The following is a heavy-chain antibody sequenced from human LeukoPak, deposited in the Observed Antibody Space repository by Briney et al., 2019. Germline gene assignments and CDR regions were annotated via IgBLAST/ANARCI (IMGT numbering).Heavy chain of an antibody. Sequence: GGSLRLSCAASGFTVSSNYMSWVRQAPGKGLEWVSVIYIGGNTYYADSVKGRFTISRDSSKNTPYLQMNSLRAEDTAVYYCARGRPYFDYWGQGTLVTVSS. V-gene: IGHV3-53*01. CDR1: GFTVSSNY. CDR3: ARGRPYFDY. J-gene: IGHJ4*02. D-gene: IGHD2-21*01. CDR2: IYIGGNT.